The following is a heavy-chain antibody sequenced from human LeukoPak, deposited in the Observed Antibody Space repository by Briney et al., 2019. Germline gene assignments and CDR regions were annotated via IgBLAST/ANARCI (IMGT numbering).Heavy chain of an antibody. CDR3: ARVTGYSSSWYGGPYYYYGMDV. Sequence: GGTLRLSCAASGFTFSSYWMNWGRQAPGKGLVWVSRISSDGGSTTYADSVKGRFRISRDNATTTLYLQMNSLSAEDTAVYYCARVTGYSSSWYGGPYYYYGMDVWGQGTTVTVSS. D-gene: IGHD6-13*01. J-gene: IGHJ6*02. CDR2: ISSDGGST. V-gene: IGHV3-74*01. CDR1: GFTFSSYW.